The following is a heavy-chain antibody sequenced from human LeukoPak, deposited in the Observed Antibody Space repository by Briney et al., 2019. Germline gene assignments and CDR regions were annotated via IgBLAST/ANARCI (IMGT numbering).Heavy chain of an antibody. J-gene: IGHJ4*02. CDR1: GYTFTSYY. CDR3: ANGNKTLAVFTY. CDR2: INPSGGST. Sequence: ASVKVSCKASGYTFTSYYMHWVRQAPGQGLEWMGIINPSGGSTSYAQKFQGRATMTRDTSTSTVYMELSSLRSEDTAVYYCANGNKTLAVFTYWGQGTLVTVSS. D-gene: IGHD1/OR15-1a*01. V-gene: IGHV1-46*01.